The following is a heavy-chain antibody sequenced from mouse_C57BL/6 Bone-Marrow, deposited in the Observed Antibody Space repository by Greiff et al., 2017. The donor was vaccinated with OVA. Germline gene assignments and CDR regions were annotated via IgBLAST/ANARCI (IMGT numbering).Heavy chain of an antibody. CDR1: GYTFTSYW. Sequence: LVESGAELAKPGASVKLSCKASGYTFTSYWMHWVKPRPGQGLEWIGYINPSSGYTKYNQKFKDKATLTADKSSSTAYMQLSSLTYEDAAVYYCARWGYGWYFDVWGTGTTVTVSS. J-gene: IGHJ1*03. V-gene: IGHV1-7*01. D-gene: IGHD3-1*01. CDR2: INPSSGYT. CDR3: ARWGYGWYFDV.